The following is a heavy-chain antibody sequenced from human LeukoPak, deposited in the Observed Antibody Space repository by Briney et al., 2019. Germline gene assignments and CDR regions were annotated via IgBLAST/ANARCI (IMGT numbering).Heavy chain of an antibody. CDR3: TRERSTSGSQNF. J-gene: IGHJ4*02. CDR1: VCTYTQYG. CDR2: RYNGNT. Sequence: GASVTDSLQTSVCTYTQYGIGWVGQAPGQGREGMGWRYNGNTNYAQNLQGRVTVTTDTSTTTAYMELRSLRADGTAVYYCTRERSTSGSQNFWGQGTVVTVSA. V-gene: IGHV1-18*01. D-gene: IGHD1-1*01.